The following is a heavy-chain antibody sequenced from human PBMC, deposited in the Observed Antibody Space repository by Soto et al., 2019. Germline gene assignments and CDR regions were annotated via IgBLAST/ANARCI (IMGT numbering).Heavy chain of an antibody. Sequence: SVKVSFKASVFTFTSSAVQWVRQARGQRLEWIGWIVVGSGNTNYAQKFQERVTITRDMSTSTAYMELSSLRSEDTAVYYCAADPYYDSSKDFDYWGQGPLVTVSS. CDR3: AADPYYDSSKDFDY. D-gene: IGHD3-22*01. J-gene: IGHJ4*02. CDR1: VFTFTSSA. V-gene: IGHV1-58*01. CDR2: IVVGSGNT.